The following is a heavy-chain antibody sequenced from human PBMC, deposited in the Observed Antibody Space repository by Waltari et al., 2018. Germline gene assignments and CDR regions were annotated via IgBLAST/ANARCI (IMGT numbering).Heavy chain of an antibody. J-gene: IGHJ4*02. Sequence: QLQLQESGPGLVKPSGTLSLTCGVSGDSMSSTHWWSWVRQPPGKGLVWIGQVYGGGKTNYNPSLASRVTVALDTYNKQFSLTVTSATAADTAVYYCARDRGRGLYLDSWGPGLLVTVSP. V-gene: IGHV4-4*02. CDR2: VYGGGKT. D-gene: IGHD5-12*01. CDR3: ARDRGRGLYLDS. CDR1: GDSMSSTHW.